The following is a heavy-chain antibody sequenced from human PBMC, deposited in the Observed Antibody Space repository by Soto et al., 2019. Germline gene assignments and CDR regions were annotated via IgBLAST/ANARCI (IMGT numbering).Heavy chain of an antibody. D-gene: IGHD5-18*01. CDR2: ISYDGSNK. CDR3: ARARTPRPGYSPLDY. J-gene: IGHJ4*02. Sequence: GGSLRLSCAASGFTFSSYAMHWVHQAPGKGLEWVAVISYDGSNKYYADSVKGRFTISRDNSKNTLYLQMNSLRAEDTAVYYCARARTPRPGYSPLDYWGQGTLVTVSS. V-gene: IGHV3-30*04. CDR1: GFTFSSYA.